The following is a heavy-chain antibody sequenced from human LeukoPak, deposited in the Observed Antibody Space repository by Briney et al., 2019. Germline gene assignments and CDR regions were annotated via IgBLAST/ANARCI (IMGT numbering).Heavy chain of an antibody. D-gene: IGHD3-16*01. J-gene: IGHJ4*02. CDR1: GLSFSSFA. CDR3: AKASWVSSTDAVR. Sequence: GGSLRLSCAASGLSFSSFAMSWVRQGPARGLECYADSVKGRFTLSSDSSRNTVYFQLNSLRVEDTAIYYCAKASWVSSTDAVRWGQGTLVTVSS. V-gene: IGHV3-23*01.